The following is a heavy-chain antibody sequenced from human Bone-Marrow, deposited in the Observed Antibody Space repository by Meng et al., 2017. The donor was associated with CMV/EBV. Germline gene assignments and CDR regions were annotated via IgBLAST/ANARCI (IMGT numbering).Heavy chain of an antibody. Sequence: GGSLRLSCAASGFTFSSYAMSWVRQAPGKGLEWVSAISGSGGSTYYADSVKGRFTISRDNSKNTLYLQMNSLRAEDTAVYYCAKDYCSSTSCSSFQHWGQGTLVTVSS. CDR2: ISGSGGST. J-gene: IGHJ1*01. V-gene: IGHV3-23*01. D-gene: IGHD2-2*01. CDR1: GFTFSSYA. CDR3: AKDYCSSTSCSSFQH.